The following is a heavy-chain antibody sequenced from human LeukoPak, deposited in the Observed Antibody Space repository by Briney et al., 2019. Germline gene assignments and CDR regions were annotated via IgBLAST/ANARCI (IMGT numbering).Heavy chain of an antibody. V-gene: IGHV3-21*01. CDR1: GFTFSDHW. J-gene: IGHJ4*02. CDR3: ARVSGTFGELY. D-gene: IGHD3-10*01. CDR2: ISTSSSYI. Sequence: GGSLRLSCAASGFTFSDHWMHWVRQAPGKGLEWVSSISTSSSYIYYADSVKGRFTISRDNAKNSLYLQMNSLRAEDTAVYYCARVSGTFGELYWGQGTLVTVSS.